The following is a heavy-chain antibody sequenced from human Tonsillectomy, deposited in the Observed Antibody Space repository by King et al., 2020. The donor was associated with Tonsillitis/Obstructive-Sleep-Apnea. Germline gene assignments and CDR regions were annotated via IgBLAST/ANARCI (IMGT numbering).Heavy chain of an antibody. CDR1: GGSISSSSYY. CDR3: ARLRDTEPAAIEDNWFDP. J-gene: IGHJ5*02. CDR2: IYYSGST. Sequence: QLQESGPGLVKPSETLSLTCTVSGGSISSSSYYWGWIRQPPGKGLEWIGSIYYSGSTYYNPSLKSRVTISVDTSKNQFSLKLSSVTAADTAVYYCARLRDTEPAAIEDNWFDPWGQGTLVTVSS. V-gene: IGHV4-39*01. D-gene: IGHD2-2*01.